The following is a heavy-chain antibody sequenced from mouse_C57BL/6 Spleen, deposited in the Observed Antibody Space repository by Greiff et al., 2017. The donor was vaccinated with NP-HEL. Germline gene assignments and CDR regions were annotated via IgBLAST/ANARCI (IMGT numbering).Heavy chain of an antibody. CDR2: ISSGGSYT. D-gene: IGHD2-4*01. CDR3: ARLGDYDPFAY. CDR1: GFTFSSYG. Sequence: EVNVVESGGDLVKPGGSLKLSCAASGFTFSSYGMSWVRQTPDKRLEWVATISSGGSYTYYPDSVKGRFTISRDNTKNTLYLQMSSLKSEDTAMYYCARLGDYDPFAYWGQGTLVTVSA. V-gene: IGHV5-6*01. J-gene: IGHJ3*01.